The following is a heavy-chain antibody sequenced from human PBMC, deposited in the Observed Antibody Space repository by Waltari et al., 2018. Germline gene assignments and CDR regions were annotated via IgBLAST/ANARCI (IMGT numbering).Heavy chain of an antibody. Sequence: EVQLVESGGGLVQPGGSLRLSCAASGFTFSRYWLSWVRQATGKGLEWVANIKQDGSEKYYVDSVKGRFTISRDNAKNSLYLQMNSLRAEDTAVYYCAKDSSGDLDYWGQGTMVTVSS. J-gene: IGHJ4*02. CDR1: GFTFSRYW. CDR2: IKQDGSEK. CDR3: AKDSSGDLDY. D-gene: IGHD3-22*01. V-gene: IGHV3-7*01.